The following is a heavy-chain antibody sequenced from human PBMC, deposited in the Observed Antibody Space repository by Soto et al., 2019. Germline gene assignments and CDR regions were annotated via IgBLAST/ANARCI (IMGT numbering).Heavy chain of an antibody. V-gene: IGHV2-70*01. CDR2: IDWDDDK. CDR1: GFSLSTSGMC. D-gene: IGHD1-1*01. Sequence: SGPTLVNPTQTLTLTCTFSGFSLSTSGMCVRWIRQPPGKALEWLALIDWDDDKYYSTSLKTRLTISKDTSKNQVVITMTNMDPVDTATYYCARTPGRNYYYYGMDVWGQGTTVTVSS. CDR3: ARTPGRNYYYYGMDV. J-gene: IGHJ6*02.